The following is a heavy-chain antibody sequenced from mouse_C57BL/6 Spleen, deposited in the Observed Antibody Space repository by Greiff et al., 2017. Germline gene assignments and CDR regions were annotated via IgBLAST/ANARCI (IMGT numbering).Heavy chain of an antibody. Sequence: VQLQQSGPELVKPGASVKISCKASGYAFSSSWMNWVKQRPGKGLEWIGRIYPGDGDTNYNGKFKGKATLTADKSSSTAYMQLSSLTSEDSAVYFCARSGTEGMDYWGQGTSVTVSS. D-gene: IGHD3-1*01. V-gene: IGHV1-82*01. CDR3: ARSGTEGMDY. CDR1: GYAFSSSW. CDR2: IYPGDGDT. J-gene: IGHJ4*01.